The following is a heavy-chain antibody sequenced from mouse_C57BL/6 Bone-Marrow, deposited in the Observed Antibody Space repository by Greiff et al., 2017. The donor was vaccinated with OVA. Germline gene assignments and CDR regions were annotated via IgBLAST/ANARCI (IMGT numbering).Heavy chain of an antibody. CDR2: IYPSDSET. CDR1: GYTFTSYW. D-gene: IGHD1-1*01. CDR3: ARGYYGSSYPSFDY. Sequence: QVQLKQPGAELVRPGSSVKLSCKASGYTFTSYWMDWVKQRPGQGLEWIGNIYPSDSETHYNQKFKDKATLTVDKSSSTAYMQLSSLTSEDSAVYYCARGYYGSSYPSFDYWGQGTTLTVSS. V-gene: IGHV1-61*01. J-gene: IGHJ2*01.